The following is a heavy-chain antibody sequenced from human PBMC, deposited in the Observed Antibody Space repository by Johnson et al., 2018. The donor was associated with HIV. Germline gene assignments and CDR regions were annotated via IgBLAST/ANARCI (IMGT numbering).Heavy chain of an antibody. Sequence: QVLLVESGGGVVQPGGSLRLSCAASGFTFSSYGMHWVRQAPGKGLEWVAFIRYDGRNTYYADSVKGRCTISRDNSKNTLYLQMNSLRAEDTAVYYCAKGGADYSDSRGYSENDAFDIWGQGTMVTVSS. CDR2: IRYDGRNT. D-gene: IGHD3-22*01. CDR3: AKGGADYSDSRGYSENDAFDI. CDR1: GFTFSSYG. J-gene: IGHJ3*02. V-gene: IGHV3-30*02.